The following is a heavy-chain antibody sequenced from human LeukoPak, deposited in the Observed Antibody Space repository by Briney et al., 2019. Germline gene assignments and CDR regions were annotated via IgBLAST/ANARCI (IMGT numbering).Heavy chain of an antibody. CDR2: IIPILGIA. CDR3: ARGPKHLSYALDY. CDR1: GGTFSSYA. D-gene: IGHD3-16*01. J-gene: IGHJ4*02. Sequence: GSSVKVPCKASGGTFSSYAISWVRQAPGQGLEWMGRIIPILGIANYAQKFQGRVTITADKSTSTAYMELSSLRSEDTAVYYCARGPKHLSYALDYWGQGTLVTVSS. V-gene: IGHV1-69*04.